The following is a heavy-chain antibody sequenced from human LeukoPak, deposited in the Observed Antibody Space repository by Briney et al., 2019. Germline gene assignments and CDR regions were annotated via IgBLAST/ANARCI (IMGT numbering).Heavy chain of an antibody. CDR2: FSASGGIT. CDR3: ARGHTSLDY. D-gene: IGHD3-16*01. J-gene: IGHJ4*02. Sequence: GALRLSCAASGFTFSTYAMSWVRQVPEKGLEWVSAFSASGGITYYADSAKGRFTISRDNSRNTLYLQMNSLRAEDTAVYYCARGHTSLDYWGQGSLVTVSS. CDR1: GFTFSTYA. V-gene: IGHV3-23*01.